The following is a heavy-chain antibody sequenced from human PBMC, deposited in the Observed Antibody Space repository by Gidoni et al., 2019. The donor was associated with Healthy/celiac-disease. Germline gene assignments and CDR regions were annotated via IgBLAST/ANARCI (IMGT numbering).Heavy chain of an antibody. CDR3: AKDQPHGGYFDY. CDR2: ISGSGGST. Sequence: EVQVLESGGGWVQLGGSLRLSCAASGLTFSSYARGWVRKAPGKGLGWVSAISGSGGSTYSADSVNGRFTISRDNANHTLYLQMNSLRAEDTVVYYCAKDQPHGGYFDYWGQGTLVTVSS. J-gene: IGHJ4*02. V-gene: IGHV3-23*01. CDR1: GLTFSSYA.